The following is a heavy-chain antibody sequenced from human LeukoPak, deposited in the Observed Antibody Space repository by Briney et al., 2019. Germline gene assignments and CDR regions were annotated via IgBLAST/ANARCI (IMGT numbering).Heavy chain of an antibody. J-gene: IGHJ1*01. Sequence: GGSLRLSCAASGFSFSNYAMNWVRQAPGKGLEWVSVISGSGGSTYYADSVKGRFTISRDNSKNTQYLEMNSLRAEDTAVYYCAKEHYDSSGYYYRYFQHWGQGTLVSVSS. V-gene: IGHV3-23*01. CDR1: GFSFSNYA. CDR3: AKEHYDSSGYYYRYFQH. D-gene: IGHD3-22*01. CDR2: ISGSGGST.